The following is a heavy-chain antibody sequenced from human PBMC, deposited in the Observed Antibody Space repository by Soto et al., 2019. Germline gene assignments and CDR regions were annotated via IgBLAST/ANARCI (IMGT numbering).Heavy chain of an antibody. V-gene: IGHV2-5*02. CDR2: IYWDDAK. D-gene: IGHD3-16*01. J-gene: IGHJ4*02. CDR3: AHKGGGDRILDY. CDR1: GFSLSASGVG. Sequence: QITLKESGPTLVKPTQTLTLTCTFSGFSLSASGVGVGWIRQPPGKALEWLAIIYWDDAKHYSPSLKSSLTNTKATSKNQVVLTMTNMDPVDTATYYCAHKGGGDRILDYWGQGTLVTVSS.